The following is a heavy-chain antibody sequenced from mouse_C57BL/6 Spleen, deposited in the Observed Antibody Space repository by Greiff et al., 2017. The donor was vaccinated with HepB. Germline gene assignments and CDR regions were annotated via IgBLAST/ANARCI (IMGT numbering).Heavy chain of an antibody. CDR2: IDPSDSYT. J-gene: IGHJ2*01. D-gene: IGHD4-1*01. Sequence: QVQLQQPGAELVRPGTSVKLSCKASGYTFTSYWMHWVKQRPGQGLEWIGVIDPSDSYTNYNQKFKGKATVTVDTSSSTAYMQLSSLTSEDSAVYYCARRGTKTGTVDYWGQGTTLTVSS. CDR3: ARRGTKTGTVDY. V-gene: IGHV1-59*01. CDR1: GYTFTSYW.